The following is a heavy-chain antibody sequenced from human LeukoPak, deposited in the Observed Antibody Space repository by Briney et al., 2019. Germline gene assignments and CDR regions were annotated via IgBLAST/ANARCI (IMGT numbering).Heavy chain of an antibody. CDR3: ARDPGYYDSSGISTSDAFDI. Sequence: ASVKVSCKASGYTFTSYGISWVRQAPGQGLEWMGWISAYNGNTNYAQKLQGRVTMTTDTSTSTAYMELRSLRSDDTAVYYCARDPGYYDSSGISTSDAFDIWGQGTMVTVSS. V-gene: IGHV1-18*01. J-gene: IGHJ3*02. CDR2: ISAYNGNT. CDR1: GYTFTSYG. D-gene: IGHD3-22*01.